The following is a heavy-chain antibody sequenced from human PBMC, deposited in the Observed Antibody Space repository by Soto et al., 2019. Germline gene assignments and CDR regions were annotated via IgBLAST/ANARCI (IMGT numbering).Heavy chain of an antibody. CDR3: ARSDNYVPFEY. CDR1: GGSIGSDDYK. D-gene: IGHD4-4*01. J-gene: IGHJ4*02. CDR2: IYYSGYN. Sequence: QVQLQESGPGLAKPSQTLSLTCTVSGGSIGSDDYKWSWIRQPPGKGLEWIGYIYYSGYNYNNPSLKSRVTMSVDTSKNLFSLKLSSVTAADTAVYYCARSDNYVPFEYWGQGTLVTVSS. V-gene: IGHV4-30-4*01.